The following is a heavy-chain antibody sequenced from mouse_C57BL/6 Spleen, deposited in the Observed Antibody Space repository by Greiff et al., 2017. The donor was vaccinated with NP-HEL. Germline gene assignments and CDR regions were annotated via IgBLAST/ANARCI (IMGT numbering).Heavy chain of an antibody. D-gene: IGHD2-1*01. V-gene: IGHV5-9-1*02. Sequence: EVKVVESGEGLVKPGGSLKLSCAASGFTFSSYAMSWVRQTPEKRLEWVAYISSGGDYIYYADTVKGRFTISRDNARNTLYLQMSSLKSEDTDMYYCTREGIYYGNHYYFDYWGQGTTLTVSS. J-gene: IGHJ2*01. CDR2: ISSGGDYI. CDR3: TREGIYYGNHYYFDY. CDR1: GFTFSSYA.